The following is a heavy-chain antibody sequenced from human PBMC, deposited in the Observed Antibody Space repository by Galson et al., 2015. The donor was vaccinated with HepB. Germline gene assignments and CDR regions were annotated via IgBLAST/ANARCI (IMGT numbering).Heavy chain of an antibody. J-gene: IGHJ5*02. CDR1: GFTFSDCY. V-gene: IGHV3-11*06. D-gene: IGHD2-2*01. Sequence: SLRLSCAASGFTFSDCYMSWIRQAPGKGLEWVSYISSSSSYTNYADSVKGRFTISRDNAKNSLYLQMNSLRAEDTAVYYCAREGGYCSSTSCYNWFDPWGQGTLVTVSS. CDR3: AREGGYCSSTSCYNWFDP. CDR2: ISSSSSYT.